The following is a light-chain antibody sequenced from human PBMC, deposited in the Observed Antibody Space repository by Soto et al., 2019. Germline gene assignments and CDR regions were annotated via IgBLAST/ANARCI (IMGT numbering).Light chain of an antibody. V-gene: IGKV3-15*01. CDR1: QSVRSN. J-gene: IGKJ1*01. Sequence: ETVMTQSPATLSLSPGERATLSCRASQSVRSNLAWYQQKPGQAPRLLIYRASTRATGIPARFSGSGSGTDFTLTISGLQSEDFAVYYCQQYNNWPRTFGQGTKVDI. CDR3: QQYNNWPRT. CDR2: RAS.